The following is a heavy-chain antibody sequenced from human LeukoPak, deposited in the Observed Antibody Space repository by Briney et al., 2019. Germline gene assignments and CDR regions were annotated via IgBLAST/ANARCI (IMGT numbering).Heavy chain of an antibody. CDR2: ISSSSITI. D-gene: IGHD2-21*01. CDR1: GFTFSSHS. Sequence: GGSLRLSCAASGFTFSSHSMNWVRQAPGKGLEWVSHISSSSITIHYADSVKGRFTISRDNVKNTLYLQMNSLRAEDTAVYYCASVVNEWGQGTLVTVSS. J-gene: IGHJ4*02. CDR3: ASVVNE. V-gene: IGHV3-48*01.